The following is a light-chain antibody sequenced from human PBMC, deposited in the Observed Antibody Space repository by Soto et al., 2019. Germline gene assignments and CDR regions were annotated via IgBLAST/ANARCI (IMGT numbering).Light chain of an antibody. J-gene: IGKJ4*01. V-gene: IGKV3-15*01. CDR3: QHYDEWPLT. Sequence: VMTQFPATLSVSPGEKATLSCRASQTISNNLAWYQQKPGQAPTLLIYFAFTRATGVPARFSGTGSGTEGTLTISSLETEDFAVYYCQHYDEWPLTFGGGTRVETK. CDR2: FAF. CDR1: QTISNN.